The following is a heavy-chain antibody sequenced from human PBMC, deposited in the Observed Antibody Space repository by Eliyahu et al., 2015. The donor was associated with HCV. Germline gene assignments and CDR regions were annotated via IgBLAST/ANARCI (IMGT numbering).Heavy chain of an antibody. CDR2: IWYDGSNK. CDR3: ARGGYYDSSGYHDAFDI. J-gene: IGHJ3*02. V-gene: IGHV3-33*01. CDR1: GFXFXXXG. D-gene: IGHD3-22*01. Sequence: QVQLVESGGAVVQPGRSXXLSCAASGFXFXXXGMHWXRQAPGKGLGWVAVIWYDGSNKYYADXVKGRFTISRDNSKNTLYLQMNSLRAEDTAVYYCARGGYYDSSGYHDAFDIWGQGTMVTVSS.